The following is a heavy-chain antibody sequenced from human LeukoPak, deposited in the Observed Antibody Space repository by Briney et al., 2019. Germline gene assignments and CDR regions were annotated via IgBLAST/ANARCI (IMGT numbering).Heavy chain of an antibody. D-gene: IGHD2-15*01. CDR1: GFTFRSYS. CDR3: ARFGGTGYYMDV. V-gene: IGHV3-21*01. CDR2: ISSSSTYI. Sequence: PGGSLRLSCAASGFTFRSYSLNWVRQAPGKGLEWVSSISSSSTYISYADSLKGRFTISRDNAKNSLYLEMNSLRAEDTAVYYRARFGGTGYYMDVWGKGTTVTVSS. J-gene: IGHJ6*03.